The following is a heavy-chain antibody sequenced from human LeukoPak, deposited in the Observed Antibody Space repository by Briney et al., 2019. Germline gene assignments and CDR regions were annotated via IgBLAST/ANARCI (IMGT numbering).Heavy chain of an antibody. Sequence: GESLKISCKGSGYSFTSYWISWVRRMPGKGLEWMGRIDPSDSYTNYSPSFQGHVTISADKSISTAYLQWSSLKASDTAMYYCARLIYGSGSYSPHFDYCGQGTLVTVSS. CDR3: ARLIYGSGSYSPHFDY. D-gene: IGHD3-10*01. J-gene: IGHJ4*02. CDR1: GYSFTSYW. V-gene: IGHV5-10-1*01. CDR2: IDPSDSYT.